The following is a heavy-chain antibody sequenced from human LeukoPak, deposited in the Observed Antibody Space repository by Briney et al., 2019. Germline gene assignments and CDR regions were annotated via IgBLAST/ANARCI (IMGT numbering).Heavy chain of an antibody. D-gene: IGHD3-10*01. CDR2: ISAYNGNT. V-gene: IGHV1-18*01. CDR3: ARVRFGELLDPTPYGMDV. J-gene: IGHJ6*02. CDR1: GYTFTSYG. Sequence: ASVKVSRKASGYTFTSYGISWVRQAPGQGLEWMGWISAYNGNTNYAQKLQGRVTMTTDTSTSTAYMELRSLRSDDTAVYYCARVRFGELLDPTPYGMDVWGQGTTVTVSS.